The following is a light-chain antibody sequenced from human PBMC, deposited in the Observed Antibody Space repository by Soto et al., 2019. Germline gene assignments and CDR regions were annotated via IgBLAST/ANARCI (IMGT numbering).Light chain of an antibody. CDR2: EVS. Sequence: ALTQVASVSGSPGQSITISCTGTSSDVGTFNLVSWYQQHPGKAPRLMIYEVSKRPSGVSNRFSGSKSGNTASLTISGLQAEDEADYYCSSYTTSNTRQIVFGTGTKVTVL. J-gene: IGLJ1*01. CDR3: SSYTTSNTRQIV. CDR1: SSDVGTFNL. V-gene: IGLV2-14*02.